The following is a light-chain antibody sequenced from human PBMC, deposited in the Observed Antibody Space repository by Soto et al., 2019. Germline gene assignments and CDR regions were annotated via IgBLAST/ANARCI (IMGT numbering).Light chain of an antibody. CDR2: DAS. J-gene: IGKJ2*01. CDR1: QSVSRN. Sequence: EIVMTQSPATLSVSPGERVTLSCRASQSVSRNLAWFQQEPGQAPRPLIYDASTRATGIPARFSGSGSGTEFTLTISSLQSEDFAVYLCLQYDNWLPYTFGQGTKVDIK. CDR3: LQYDNWLPYT. V-gene: IGKV3-15*01.